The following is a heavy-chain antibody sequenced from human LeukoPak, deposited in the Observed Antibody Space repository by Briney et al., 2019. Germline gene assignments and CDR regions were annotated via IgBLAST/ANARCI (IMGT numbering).Heavy chain of an antibody. CDR2: ISYDGSYR. CDR3: ARGHADYSGSWYGRFDY. Sequence: GRSLRLACAASGFPFSSYGMHWVRQAPGKGLEWVAVISYDGSYRQYADSVKGRFTISRDNSEKTLYLQMNSLRAEDTAVYYCARGHADYSGSWYGRFDYWGQGTLVTVSS. CDR1: GFPFSSYG. V-gene: IGHV3-30*03. J-gene: IGHJ4*02. D-gene: IGHD6-13*01.